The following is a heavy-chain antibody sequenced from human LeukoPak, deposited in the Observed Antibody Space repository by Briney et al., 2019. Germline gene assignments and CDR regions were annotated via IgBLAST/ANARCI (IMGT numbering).Heavy chain of an antibody. CDR1: GFTFDDYA. D-gene: IGHD6-13*01. J-gene: IGHJ3*02. CDR2: ISWNSGSI. Sequence: GGSLRLSCAASGFTFDDYAMHWVRQAPGKGLEWASGISWNSGSIGYADSVKGRFTISRDNAKNSLYLQMNSLRAEDTALYYCAKGDSSSWPDAFDIWGQGTMVTVSS. V-gene: IGHV3-9*01. CDR3: AKGDSSSWPDAFDI.